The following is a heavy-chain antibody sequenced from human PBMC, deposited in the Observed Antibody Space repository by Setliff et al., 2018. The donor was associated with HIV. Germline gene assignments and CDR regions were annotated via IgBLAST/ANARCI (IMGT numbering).Heavy chain of an antibody. V-gene: IGHV3-23*01. J-gene: IGHJ4*02. CDR3: AKAILPSITMIVVAYFDY. CDR1: GFTFSSYA. CDR2: ISGSGGST. Sequence: GGSLRLSCAASGFTFSSYAMSWVRQAPGKGLEWVSAISGSGGSTYYADSVKGRFTISRDNSKNTLYLQTNSLRAEDTAVYYCAKAILPSITMIVVAYFDYWGQGTLVTVSS. D-gene: IGHD3-22*01.